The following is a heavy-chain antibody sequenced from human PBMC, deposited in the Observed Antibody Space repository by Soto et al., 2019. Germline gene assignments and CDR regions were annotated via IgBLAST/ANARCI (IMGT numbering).Heavy chain of an antibody. CDR3: ARSHYYGSGSYYNVADYYGMDV. D-gene: IGHD3-10*01. CDR2: IYYSGST. Sequence: SETLSLTCTVSGGSISSYYWSWIRQPPGKGLEWIGYIYYSGSTNYNPSLKSRVTISVDTSKNQFSLKLSSVTAADTAVYYCARSHYYGSGSYYNVADYYGMDVWGQGTTVTVSS. CDR1: GGSISSYY. V-gene: IGHV4-59*01. J-gene: IGHJ6*02.